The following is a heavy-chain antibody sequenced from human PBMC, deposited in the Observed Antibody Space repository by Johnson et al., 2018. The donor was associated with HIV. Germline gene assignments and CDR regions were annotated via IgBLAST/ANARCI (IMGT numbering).Heavy chain of an antibody. CDR3: AKGGVEYSSTWFDAFDI. V-gene: IGHV3-30*18. J-gene: IGHJ3*02. CDR2: ISFDGGNK. D-gene: IGHD6-13*01. CDR1: QFTFSSYG. Sequence: QVQLVESGGGVVQPGRSLRLSCAASQFTFSSYGMHWVRQAPGKGLEWVAVISFDGGNKYYSDSVKGRFTISRDNSKNTLYLQMNRLRAEDTAVYYCAKGGVEYSSTWFDAFDIWGQGTMVTVSS.